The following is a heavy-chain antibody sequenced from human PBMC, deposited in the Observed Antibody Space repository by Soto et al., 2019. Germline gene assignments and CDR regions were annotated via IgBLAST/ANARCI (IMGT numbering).Heavy chain of an antibody. CDR3: ARQTKRGNDAFDI. V-gene: IGHV5-51*01. CDR1: GYSFTSYW. J-gene: IGHJ3*02. CDR2: IYPGDSDT. D-gene: IGHD2-8*01. Sequence: SLKISCKGSGYSFTSYWIGWVRQMPGKGLEWMGIIYPGDSDTRYSPSFQGQVTISADKSISTAYLQWSSLKASDTAMYYCARQTKRGNDAFDIWGQGTMVTVSS.